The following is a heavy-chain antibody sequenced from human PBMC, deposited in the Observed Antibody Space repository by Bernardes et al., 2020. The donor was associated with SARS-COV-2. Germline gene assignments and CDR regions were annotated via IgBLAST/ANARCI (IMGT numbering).Heavy chain of an antibody. V-gene: IGHV3-9*01. J-gene: IGHJ4*02. D-gene: IGHD5-18*01. CDR2: ITWNSGII. CDR3: AKGEYNYGRHFDY. Sequence: GGSLRLSCAASRFTFDDYTMHWVRQTPGKGLEWVSSITWNSGIIAYEDSVKGRFTISRDNAKSSLYLQMNGLRAEDTALYYCAKGEYNYGRHFDYWGQGTLVTVSS. CDR1: RFTFDDYT.